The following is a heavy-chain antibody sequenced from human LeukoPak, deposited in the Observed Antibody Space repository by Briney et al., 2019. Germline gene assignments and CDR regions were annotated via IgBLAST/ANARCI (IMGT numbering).Heavy chain of an antibody. CDR1: GGSISSYY. CDR2: IYYSGST. V-gene: IGHV4-59*01. J-gene: IGHJ4*02. D-gene: IGHD6-19*01. CDR3: ARLTSGWYEGTGVDY. Sequence: KASETLSLTCTVSGGSISSYYWSWIRQPPGKGLEWIGYIYYSGSTNYNPSLKSRVTISVDTSKNQFSLKLSSVTAADTAVYYCARLTSGWYEGTGVDYWGQGTLVTVSS.